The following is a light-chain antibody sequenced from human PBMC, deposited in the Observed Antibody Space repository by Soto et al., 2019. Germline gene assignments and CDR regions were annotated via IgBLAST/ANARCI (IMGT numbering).Light chain of an antibody. CDR3: QQYDKWPRT. CDR2: GAS. CDR1: QSLTRN. Sequence: MTQSPSSLSASXXDRVTLSCRASQSLTRNLAWYQHKPGQSPRXXIYGASARATGIPDRFSGGGAGAEYTLTISSLQSEDFAVYYCQQYDKWPRTFGQGTKVDIK. V-gene: IGKV3-15*01. J-gene: IGKJ1*01.